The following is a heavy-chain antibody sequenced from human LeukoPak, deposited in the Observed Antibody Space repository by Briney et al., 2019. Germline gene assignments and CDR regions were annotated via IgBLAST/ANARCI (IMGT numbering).Heavy chain of an antibody. V-gene: IGHV3-23*01. CDR3: AKPRAMTTGVGRYFDL. D-gene: IGHD1-1*01. CDR1: GFTFTSYA. J-gene: IGHJ2*01. Sequence: GGSLRLSCAASGFTFTSYAMSWTRQAPGKGLEWVSAISGGAEDTYYPDSVKGRFTVSRDNSRNTLFLQMNSLRAEDTATYYCAKPRAMTTGVGRYFDLWGRGTLVTVSS. CDR2: ISGGAEDT.